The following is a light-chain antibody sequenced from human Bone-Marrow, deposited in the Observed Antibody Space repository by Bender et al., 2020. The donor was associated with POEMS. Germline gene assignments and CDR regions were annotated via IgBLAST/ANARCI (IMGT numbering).Light chain of an antibody. CDR1: SSNIGAHA. J-gene: IGLJ3*02. CDR3: ATCDDSLRGPV. Sequence: SVLTQQPSASGTPGQRVTISCSGGSSNIGAHAVNWYQHLPGTAPKLLIYSSHRRPSEIPDRFSGSRSGTAASLAISGLRSEDEAHYYCATCDDSLRGPVLGGGTRLTVL. V-gene: IGLV1-47*02. CDR2: SSH.